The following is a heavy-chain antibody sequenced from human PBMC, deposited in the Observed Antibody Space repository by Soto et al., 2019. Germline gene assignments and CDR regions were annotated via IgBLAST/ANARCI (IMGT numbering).Heavy chain of an antibody. V-gene: IGHV4-39*01. CDR1: GGSMSSGSDY. CDR3: ARSWGSSGRYIWFDP. CDR2: FYHSGTI. Sequence: QLQLQESGPGLVKPSETLSLTCTVSGGSMSSGSDYWGWIRESPGKGLEWIGTFYHSGTIYYNPSLKSRVTISVDTSKAQFSVKVTSVTAADTAVYYCARSWGSSGRYIWFDPWGQGTLVTVSS. J-gene: IGHJ5*02. D-gene: IGHD6-6*01.